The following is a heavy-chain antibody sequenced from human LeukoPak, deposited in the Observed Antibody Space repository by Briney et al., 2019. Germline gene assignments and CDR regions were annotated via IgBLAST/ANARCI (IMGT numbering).Heavy chain of an antibody. V-gene: IGHV3-33*01. J-gene: IGHJ6*03. CDR2: IWYDGSNK. CDR1: GFTFSSYG. Sequence: PGRSLRLSCAASGFTFSSYGMHWVRQAPGKGLEWAAVIWYDGSNKYYADSVKGRFTISRDNSKNTLYLQMNSLRAEDTAVYYCARLKYQPLWRALYYYYYMDVWGKGTTVTVSS. D-gene: IGHD2-2*01. CDR3: ARLKYQPLWRALYYYYYMDV.